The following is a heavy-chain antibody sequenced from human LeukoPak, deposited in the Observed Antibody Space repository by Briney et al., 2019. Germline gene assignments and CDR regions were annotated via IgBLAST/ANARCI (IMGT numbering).Heavy chain of an antibody. J-gene: IGHJ3*02. CDR2: ISGGGGST. CDR1: GFTFSSYA. CDR3: AKDIVVVTSGANAFDI. V-gene: IGHV3-23*01. D-gene: IGHD2-21*02. Sequence: GGSLRLSCAASGFTFSSYAMSWVRQAPGKGLEWVSAISGGGGSTYYADSVKGRFTISRDNSKITLYLQMNSLTAEDTAVYYCAKDIVVVTSGANAFDIWGQGTMVTVSS.